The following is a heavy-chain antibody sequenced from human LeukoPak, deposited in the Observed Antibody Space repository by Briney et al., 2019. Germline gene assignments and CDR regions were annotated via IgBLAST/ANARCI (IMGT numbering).Heavy chain of an antibody. CDR3: TRVGLAGWYFDL. CDR2: IKQDGHDI. Sequence: GGSLRLSCAASGFTFSSYGMHWVRQAPGKGLEWVANIKQDGHDIDYVDSVKGRFTVSRDNAKNSLYLQMNSLRAEDTAVYYCTRVGLAGWYFDLWGRGTLVTVSS. J-gene: IGHJ2*01. V-gene: IGHV3-7*01. D-gene: IGHD3-10*01. CDR1: GFTFSSYG.